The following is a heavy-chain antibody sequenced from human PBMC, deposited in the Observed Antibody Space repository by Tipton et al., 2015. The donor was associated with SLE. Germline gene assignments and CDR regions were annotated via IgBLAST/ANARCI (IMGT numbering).Heavy chain of an antibody. CDR3: ARGGIAARRGYFDY. J-gene: IGHJ4*02. D-gene: IGHD6-6*01. CDR2: IYYSGST. CDR1: GGSISSYY. V-gene: IGHV4-59*01. Sequence: GLVKPSETLSLTCTVSGGSISSYYWSWIRQPPGKGLEWIGYIYYSGSTNYNPSLKSRVTISVDTSKNQFSLKLSSVTAADTAVYYCARGGIAARRGYFDYWGQGTLVTVSS.